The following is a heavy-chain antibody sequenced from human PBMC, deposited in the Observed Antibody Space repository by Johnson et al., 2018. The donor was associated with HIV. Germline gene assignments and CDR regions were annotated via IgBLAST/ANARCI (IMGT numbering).Heavy chain of an antibody. J-gene: IGHJ3*02. D-gene: IGHD4/OR15-4a*01. Sequence: VQLVESGGGLVQPGGSLRLSCAASGFTFDDYAMHWVRQAPGKGLEWVSGISWNSGITGYADSVKGRFTISRDNSKNTLYLQMYSLRAEDTAVYYCAKDNAVVLTRFFDAFDICGQGTMVTVSS. V-gene: IGHV3-9*01. CDR2: ISWNSGIT. CDR1: GFTFDDYA. CDR3: AKDNAVVLTRFFDAFDI.